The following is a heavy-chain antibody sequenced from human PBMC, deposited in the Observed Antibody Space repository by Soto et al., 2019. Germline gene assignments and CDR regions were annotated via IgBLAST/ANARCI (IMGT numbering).Heavy chain of an antibody. V-gene: IGHV1-18*01. J-gene: IGHJ4*02. CDR2: IRPYNGNT. CDR3: ARDAPPEDY. CDR1: GYTFTSYG. Sequence: QVQLVQSGAEVKKPGASVKVSCKASGYTFTSYGISWVRQAPGQGLEWMGWIRPYNGNTNYAQKIQGRVTMTTDTSTSTAYTELRSLRSDATAVYYCARDAPPEDYWGQGTLVTVSS.